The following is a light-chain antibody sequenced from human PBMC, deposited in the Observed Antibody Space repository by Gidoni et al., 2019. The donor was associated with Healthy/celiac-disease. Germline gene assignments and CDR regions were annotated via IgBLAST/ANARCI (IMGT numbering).Light chain of an antibody. CDR1: QSVSSN. V-gene: IGKV3-15*01. CDR3: QQYNNWPPLT. J-gene: IGKJ4*01. Sequence: DIVMTQSPATLSVSPGERATISCRASQSVSSNLAWYQQKPGQAPRLLIYGASTRATGIPARCSGSGSGTEFTLTISSLQSEDFAVYYCQQYNNWPPLTFGGGTKVEIK. CDR2: GAS.